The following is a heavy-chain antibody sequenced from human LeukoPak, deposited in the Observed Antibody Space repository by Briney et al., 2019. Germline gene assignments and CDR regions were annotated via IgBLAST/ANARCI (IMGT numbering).Heavy chain of an antibody. CDR2: IYHSGST. D-gene: IGHD2/OR15-2a*01. Sequence: SQTLSLTCTVSGGSISSGGYYWSWIRQPPGKGLEWIGYIYHSGSTYYNPSLKSRVTISVDRSKNQFSLKLSSVTAADTAVYYCARDMREYAAFDIWGQGTVVTVSS. V-gene: IGHV4-30-2*01. CDR3: ARDMREYAAFDI. J-gene: IGHJ3*02. CDR1: GGSISSGGYY.